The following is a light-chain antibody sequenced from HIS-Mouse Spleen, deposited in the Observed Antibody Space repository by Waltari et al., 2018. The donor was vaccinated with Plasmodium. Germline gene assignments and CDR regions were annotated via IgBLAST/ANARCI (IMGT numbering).Light chain of an antibody. Sequence: EIVLTQSPATLSLSPGERATLSCRASQSVSSYLAWYQQKPGQAPRLLLYDASNRATGIPARVSGRGSGTDFTRTISSLEPEDLAVYYCQQRSNWPTFGQGTRLEIK. CDR3: QQRSNWPT. V-gene: IGKV3-11*01. CDR1: QSVSSY. J-gene: IGKJ5*01. CDR2: DAS.